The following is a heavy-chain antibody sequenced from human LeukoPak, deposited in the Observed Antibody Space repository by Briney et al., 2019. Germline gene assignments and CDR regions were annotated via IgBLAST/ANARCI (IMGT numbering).Heavy chain of an antibody. J-gene: IGHJ5*02. V-gene: IGHV4-34*01. CDR1: GVSISSYY. Sequence: SETLSLTCTVSGVSISSYYWGWIRQPPGKGLEWIGEINHSGSTNYNPSLKSRVTISVDTSKNQFSLKLSSVTAADTAVYYCARGPNSSSGFDPWGQGTLVTVSS. D-gene: IGHD6-6*01. CDR2: INHSGST. CDR3: ARGPNSSSGFDP.